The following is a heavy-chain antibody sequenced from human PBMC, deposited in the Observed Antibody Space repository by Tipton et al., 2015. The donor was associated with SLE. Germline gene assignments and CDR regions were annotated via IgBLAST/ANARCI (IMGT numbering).Heavy chain of an antibody. CDR3: APVLTGYYGMDV. CDR2: ISYDGSNK. J-gene: IGHJ6*02. Sequence: LRLSCAASGFTFSSYGMHWVRQAPGKGLEWVAVISYDGSNKYYADSVKGRFTISRDNSKNTLYLQMNSLRAEDTAVYYCAPVLTGYYGMDVWGQGTTVTVSS. V-gene: IGHV3-30*03. CDR1: GFTFSSYG. D-gene: IGHD4/OR15-4a*01.